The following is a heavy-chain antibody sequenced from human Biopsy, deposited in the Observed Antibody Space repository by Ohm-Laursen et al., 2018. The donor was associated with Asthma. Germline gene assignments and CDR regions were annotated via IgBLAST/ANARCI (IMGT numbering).Heavy chain of an antibody. Sequence: GTLSLTCSLSSGSGGYMRSGNYYWGRIRQPPGKGLEWIGSIYYSGTTHYNPSLESRVTVSADTPKNQFSLKLTSVTAADTAVYYCVRGSSSWHHGPFHYYYGLDVWGQGTTATVSS. D-gene: IGHD6-13*01. J-gene: IGHJ6*02. CDR1: SGSGGYMRSGNYY. V-gene: IGHV4-39*01. CDR2: IYYSGTT. CDR3: VRGSSSWHHGPFHYYYGLDV.